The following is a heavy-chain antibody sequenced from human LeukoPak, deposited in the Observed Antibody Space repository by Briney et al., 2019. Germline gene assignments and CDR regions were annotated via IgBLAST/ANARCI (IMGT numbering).Heavy chain of an antibody. Sequence: GGSLRLSCAASGFTFSSYSMNWVRQAPGKGLEWVSYISSSSSTIYYADSVKGRFTISRDNAKNSLYLQMNSLRAEDTAVYYCASNDPRYCSSTSCHPSFDYWGQGTLVTVSS. CDR1: GFTFSSYS. CDR2: ISSSSSTI. V-gene: IGHV3-48*01. CDR3: ASNDPRYCSSTSCHPSFDY. D-gene: IGHD2-2*01. J-gene: IGHJ4*02.